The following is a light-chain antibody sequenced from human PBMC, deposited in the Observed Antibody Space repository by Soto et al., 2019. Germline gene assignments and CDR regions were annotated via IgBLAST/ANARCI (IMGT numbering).Light chain of an antibody. CDR1: QSVSST. Sequence: EILMTQSPATLSVSPGERATLSCRAGQSVSSTLAWYQQKPGQAPRLLIYAASTRATGIPVRFSGSGSGTEFTLTISCLHSEDFAVYSCQQYNDWPWTFGQGTKVEI. V-gene: IGKV3-15*01. J-gene: IGKJ1*01. CDR2: AAS. CDR3: QQYNDWPWT.